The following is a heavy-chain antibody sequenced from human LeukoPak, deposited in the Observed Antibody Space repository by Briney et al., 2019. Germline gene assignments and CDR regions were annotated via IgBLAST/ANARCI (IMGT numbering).Heavy chain of an antibody. Sequence: GGSLRLSCAASGFTFSSYAMSWVRQAPGKGLEWVSAISGSGGSTYYADSVKGRFTISRDNSKNTLYLQMNSLRAEDTAVYYCAKSIRSYCSGGICPGYWGQGTLVTVSS. J-gene: IGHJ4*02. CDR2: ISGSGGST. V-gene: IGHV3-23*01. D-gene: IGHD2-15*01. CDR1: GFTFSSYA. CDR3: AKSIRSYCSGGICPGY.